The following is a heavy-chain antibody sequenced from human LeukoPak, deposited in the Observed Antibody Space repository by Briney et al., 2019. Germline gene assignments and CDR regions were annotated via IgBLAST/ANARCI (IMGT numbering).Heavy chain of an antibody. CDR2: IYTSGST. CDR3: ARFQITMVRGFDY. CDR1: GGSISSGSYY. Sequence: PSQTLSLTCTVSGGSISSGSYYWSWLRQPAGKGLEWIGRIYTSGSTNYNPSLKSRVTISVDTSKNQFSLKLSSVTAADTAVYYCARFQITMVRGFDYWGQGTLVTVSS. V-gene: IGHV4-61*02. D-gene: IGHD3-10*01. J-gene: IGHJ4*02.